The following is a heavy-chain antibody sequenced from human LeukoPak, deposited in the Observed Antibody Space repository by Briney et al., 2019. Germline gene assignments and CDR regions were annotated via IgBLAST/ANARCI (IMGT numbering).Heavy chain of an antibody. CDR2: ISSSSSTI. CDR1: GFTFNDYA. Sequence: GGSLRLSCTASGFTFNDYAMHWVRQAPGKGLEWVSYISSSSSTIYYADSVKGRFTISRDNAKNSLYLQMNSLRAEDTAVYYCAREAYYYDSSGYYYVFDYWGQGTLVTVSS. D-gene: IGHD3-22*01. V-gene: IGHV3-48*01. J-gene: IGHJ4*02. CDR3: AREAYYYDSSGYYYVFDY.